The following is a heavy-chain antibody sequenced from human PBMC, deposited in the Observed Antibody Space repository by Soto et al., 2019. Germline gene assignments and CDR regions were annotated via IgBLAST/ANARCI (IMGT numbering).Heavy chain of an antibody. CDR1: GGSISSSNW. CDR3: ARAGVPAAIYWFDP. Sequence: SETLSLTCAVSGGSISSSNWWSCVRQPPGKGLEWIGEIYHSGSTNYNPSLKSRVTISVDKSKNQFSLKLSSVTAADTAVYYCARAGVPAAIYWFDPWGQGTLVTVSS. V-gene: IGHV4-4*02. J-gene: IGHJ5*02. CDR2: IYHSGST. D-gene: IGHD2-2*02.